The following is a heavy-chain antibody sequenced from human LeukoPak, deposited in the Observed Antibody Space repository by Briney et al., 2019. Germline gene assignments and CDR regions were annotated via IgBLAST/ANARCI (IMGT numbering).Heavy chain of an antibody. V-gene: IGHV4-59*11. Sequence: SETLSLTCAVSGDSFSSHCWTWIRQSPGTGLEWIGYISHIGRTNYNPSLKSRVTISIDTSKNQFSLKLRSVTAADTAVYYCARDLVTVTKGFDIWGQGTMVSVSS. CDR1: GDSFSSHC. J-gene: IGHJ3*02. D-gene: IGHD4-17*01. CDR2: ISHIGRT. CDR3: ARDLVTVTKGFDI.